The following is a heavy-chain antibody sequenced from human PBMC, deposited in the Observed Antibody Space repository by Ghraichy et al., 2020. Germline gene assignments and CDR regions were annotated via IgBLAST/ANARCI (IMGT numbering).Heavy chain of an antibody. D-gene: IGHD5-18*01. V-gene: IGHV3-64D*06. Sequence: GESLNISCSASGFTFRTYAVYWVRQAPGKGLEYVSAIDTTGLKTYYADSVKGRFAMSRDLSKNTVSLEMSRLRRDDTAMYYCVRVKSRRQSWLDYADLWGQGTRVTVSS. CDR2: IDTTGLKT. J-gene: IGHJ4*02. CDR1: GFTFRTYA. CDR3: VRVKSRRQSWLDYADL.